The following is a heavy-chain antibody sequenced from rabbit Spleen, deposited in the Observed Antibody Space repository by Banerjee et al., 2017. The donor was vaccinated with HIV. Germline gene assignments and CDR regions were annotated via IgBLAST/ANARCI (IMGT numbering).Heavy chain of an antibody. D-gene: IGHD7-1*01. Sequence: QSLEESGGGLVQPEGSPTLTCTASGFSFSSRYYMYWVRQAPGKGLEWIGYIDPIFGITYYANWVNGRFSISRENAQNTVFLQMTSLTAADTATYFCARDAAYPGYGYTDLDLWGPGTLVTVS. CDR3: ARDAAYPGYGYTDLDL. CDR1: GFSFSSRYY. CDR2: IDPIFGIT. V-gene: IGHV1S40*01. J-gene: IGHJ6*01.